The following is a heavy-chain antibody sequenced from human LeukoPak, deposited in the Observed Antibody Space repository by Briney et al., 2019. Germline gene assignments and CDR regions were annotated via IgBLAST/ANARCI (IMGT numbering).Heavy chain of an antibody. J-gene: IGHJ4*02. CDR2: IYHSGST. V-gene: IGHV4-38-2*01. CDR3: ASERKWLRLVDY. CDR1: GYSISSGYY. Sequence: SETLSLTCAVSGYSISSGYYWGWIRHPPGKGLEWIGSIYHSGSTYYNPSLKSRVTISVDTSKNQFSLKLSSVTAADTAVYYCASERKWLRLVDYWGQGTLVTVSS. D-gene: IGHD5-12*01.